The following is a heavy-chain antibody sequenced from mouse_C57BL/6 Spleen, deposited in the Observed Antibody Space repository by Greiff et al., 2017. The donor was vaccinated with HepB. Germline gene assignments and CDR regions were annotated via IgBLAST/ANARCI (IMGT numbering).Heavy chain of an antibody. CDR2: IWRGGST. V-gene: IGHV2-5*01. CDR3: AKNTDYGPPYYAMDY. J-gene: IGHJ4*01. Sequence: VQLQESGPGLVQPSQSLSITCTVSGFSLTSYGVHWVRQSTGKGLEWLGVIWRGGSTDYNATFMSRLSITKDNSKSQVVFKMNSLQSDDTAIYYWAKNTDYGPPYYAMDYWSQGTSVTVSS. CDR1: GFSLTSYG. D-gene: IGHD1-2*01.